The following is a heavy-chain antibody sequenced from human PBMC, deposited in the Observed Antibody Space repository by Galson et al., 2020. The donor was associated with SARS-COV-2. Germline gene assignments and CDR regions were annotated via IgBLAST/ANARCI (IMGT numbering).Heavy chain of an antibody. D-gene: IGHD2-2*01. CDR1: GGSISSGSYY. J-gene: IGHJ3*02. CDR2: IYTSGST. CDR3: ARGSGSVVVPAAIRDRAFDI. Sequence: SETLSLTCTVSGGSISSGSYYWSWIRQPAGKGLEWIGRIYTSGSTNYNPSPKSRVTISVDTSKNQFSLKLSSVTAADTAVYYCARGSGSVVVPAAIRDRAFDIWGQGTMVTVSS. V-gene: IGHV4-61*02.